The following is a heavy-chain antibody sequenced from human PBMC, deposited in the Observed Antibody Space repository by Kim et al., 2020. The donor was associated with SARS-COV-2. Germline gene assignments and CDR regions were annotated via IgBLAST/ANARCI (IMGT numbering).Heavy chain of an antibody. J-gene: IGHJ4*02. CDR2: ILGIA. CDR3: ARESLGY. V-gene: IGHV1-69*04. Sequence: ILGIANYAQKFQGRVTITADKSTSTAYMELSSLRSEDTAVYYCARESLGYWGQGTLVTVSS.